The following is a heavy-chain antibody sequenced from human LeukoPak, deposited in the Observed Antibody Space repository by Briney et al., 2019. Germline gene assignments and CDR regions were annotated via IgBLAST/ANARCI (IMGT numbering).Heavy chain of an antibody. Sequence: GGSLRLSCAASGFSFSSYSMNWVRQAPGKGLEWVSSISSSSSYIYYADSVKGRFTISRDNAKNSLYLQMNSLRAEDTAVYYCARDLSVGAKPDLGFDYWGQGTLVTVSS. CDR2: ISSSSSYI. CDR1: GFSFSSYS. J-gene: IGHJ4*02. CDR3: ARDLSVGAKPDLGFDY. D-gene: IGHD1-26*01. V-gene: IGHV3-21*01.